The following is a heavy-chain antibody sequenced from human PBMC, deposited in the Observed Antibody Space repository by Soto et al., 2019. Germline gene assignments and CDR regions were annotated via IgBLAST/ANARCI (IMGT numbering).Heavy chain of an antibody. Sequence: QVQLQESGPGLVKPSGTLSLTCAVSGGSINRNSWWSWVRQPPGKGLEWIGEIHDSGSTNHNPSLKTRVTISIDKSNNQFSLKMTSVTAADTATYYCTKNGFWSLAFWGRGTLVIVSS. J-gene: IGHJ4*02. CDR2: IHDSGST. V-gene: IGHV4-4*02. D-gene: IGHD3-3*01. CDR1: GGSINRNSW. CDR3: TKNGFWSLAF.